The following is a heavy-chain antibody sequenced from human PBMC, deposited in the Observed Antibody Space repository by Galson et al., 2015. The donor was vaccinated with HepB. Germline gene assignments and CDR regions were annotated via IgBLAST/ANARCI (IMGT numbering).Heavy chain of an antibody. D-gene: IGHD3-10*01. CDR3: AKASYGSGSYYQPFDY. CDR2: ISGSGGST. J-gene: IGHJ4*02. V-gene: IGHV3-23*01. Sequence: SLRLSCAASGFTFSSYAMSWVRRAPGKGLEWVSAISGSGGSTYYAGSVKGRFTISRDNSKNTLYLQMNSLRAEDTAVYYCAKASYGSGSYYQPFDYWGQGTLVTVSS. CDR1: GFTFSSYA.